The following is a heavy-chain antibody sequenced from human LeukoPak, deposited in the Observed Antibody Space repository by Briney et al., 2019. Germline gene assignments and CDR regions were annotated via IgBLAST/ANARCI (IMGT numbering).Heavy chain of an antibody. D-gene: IGHD3-9*01. Sequence: PGGSLRLSCAASGFTFSSYGMHWVRQAPGKGLEWVAVISYDGSNKYYADSVKGRFTISRDNSKNTLYLQMNSLRAEDTAVYYCATTPLRYFDRPGDYWGQGTLVTVSS. CDR3: ATTPLRYFDRPGDY. CDR2: ISYDGSNK. V-gene: IGHV3-30*03. J-gene: IGHJ4*02. CDR1: GFTFSSYG.